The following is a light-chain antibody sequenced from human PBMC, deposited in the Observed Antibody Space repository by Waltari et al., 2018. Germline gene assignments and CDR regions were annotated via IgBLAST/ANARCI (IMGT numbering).Light chain of an antibody. CDR3: QQYSSFST. CDR1: QSVGTW. J-gene: IGKJ2*01. Sequence: DIQMTQSPSTLIESVGDRVTISCRGSQSVGTWLAWYQQKPGKAPKLLIYMASSLESGVPSRFSGSGSGTEFTLTISSLQPDDFATYSCQQYSSFSTFGQGTKLDI. V-gene: IGKV1-5*03. CDR2: MAS.